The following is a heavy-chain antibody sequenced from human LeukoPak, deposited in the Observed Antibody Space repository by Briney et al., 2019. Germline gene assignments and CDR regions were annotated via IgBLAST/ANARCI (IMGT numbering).Heavy chain of an antibody. V-gene: IGHV4-59*01. J-gene: IGHJ3*01. D-gene: IGHD3-22*01. CDR3: ASSQNTYYYDSSGP. CDR1: GGSISSYY. Sequence: SETLSLTCTVSGGSISSYYWSWIRQPPGKGLEWIGYIYYSGSTNYNPSLKSRVTISVDTSKNQFSLKLSSVTAADTAVYYCASSQNTYYYDSSGPWGQGTMVTVSS. CDR2: IYYSGST.